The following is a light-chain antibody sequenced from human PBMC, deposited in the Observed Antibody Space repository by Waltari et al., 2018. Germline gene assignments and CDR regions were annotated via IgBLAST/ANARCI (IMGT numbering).Light chain of an antibody. CDR2: DVS. CDR3: SSYTSSSTWV. J-gene: IGLJ3*02. CDR1: SSDVGGYNY. V-gene: IGLV2-14*01. Sequence: QSALTQPASVSGSPGQSITISCTGTSSDVGGYNYVSCYQQHPGKAPKLVIYDVSKRPSGVSTRFSCSKSGNPASLTISGLQAEDEADYYCSSYTSSSTWVFGGGTKVTVL.